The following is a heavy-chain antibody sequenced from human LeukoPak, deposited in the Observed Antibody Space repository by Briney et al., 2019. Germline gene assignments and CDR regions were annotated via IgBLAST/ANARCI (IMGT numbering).Heavy chain of an antibody. D-gene: IGHD3-10*01. V-gene: IGHV4-59*05. Sequence: KPGGSLRLSCAASGFTFSNAWMNWVRQVPGKGLEWIGSIYYSGSTFYNPSLKSRVTISVDTSKNQFSLKLSSVTATDTAVYYCAKTQTRVVWGKGTTVTVSS. J-gene: IGHJ6*03. CDR1: GFTFSNAW. CDR3: AKTQTRVV. CDR2: IYYSGST.